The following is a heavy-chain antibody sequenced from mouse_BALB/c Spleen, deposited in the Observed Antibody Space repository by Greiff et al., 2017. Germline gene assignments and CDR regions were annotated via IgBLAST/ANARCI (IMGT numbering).Heavy chain of an antibody. CDR3: AREVYYDYDYYAMDY. D-gene: IGHD2-4*01. CDR2: ISYDGSN. J-gene: IGHJ4*01. CDR1: GYSITSGYY. Sequence: ESGPGLVKPSQSLSLTCSVTGYSITSGYYWNWIRQFPGNKLEWMGYISYDGSNNYNPSLKNRISITRDTSKNQFFLKLNSVTTEDTATYYCAREVYYDYDYYAMDYWGQGTSVTVSS. V-gene: IGHV3-6*02.